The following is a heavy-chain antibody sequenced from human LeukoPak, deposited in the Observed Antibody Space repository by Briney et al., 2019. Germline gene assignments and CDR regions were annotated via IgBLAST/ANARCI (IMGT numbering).Heavy chain of an antibody. CDR2: VKSKTDGGTT. CDR1: GFTFSNAW. V-gene: IGHV3-15*01. CDR3: TTYGLYGGNSIDY. D-gene: IGHD4-23*01. J-gene: IGHJ4*02. Sequence: PGRSLRLSCAASGFTFSNAWMSWVRQAPGKGLEWVGRVKSKTDGGTTDYAAPVKGRFTISRDDSKNTLYLQMNSLKTEDTAVYYCTTYGLYGGNSIDYWGQGTLVTVSS.